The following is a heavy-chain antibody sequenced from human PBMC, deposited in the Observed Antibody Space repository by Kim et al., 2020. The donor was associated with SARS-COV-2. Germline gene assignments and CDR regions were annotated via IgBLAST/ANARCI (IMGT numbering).Heavy chain of an antibody. V-gene: IGHV4-31*02. Sequence: YNPSLKSRVTISVDTSKNQFSLKLMSVTAADTAVYYCARVWGIMYYYVDNWGQGTLVTVSS. CDR3: ARVWGIMYYYVDN. J-gene: IGHJ4*02. D-gene: IGHD3-16*01.